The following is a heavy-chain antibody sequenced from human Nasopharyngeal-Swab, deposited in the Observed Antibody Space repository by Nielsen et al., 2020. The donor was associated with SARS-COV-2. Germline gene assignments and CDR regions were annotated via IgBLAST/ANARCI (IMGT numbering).Heavy chain of an antibody. V-gene: IGHV3-49*04. J-gene: IGHJ6*03. CDR1: GFTFGDYA. CDR2: IRSKAYGGTT. Sequence: GESLKTSCTASGFTFGDYAMSWVRQAPGKGLEWGGFIRSKAYGGTTEYAASVKGRFTITSDDSKSIAYLQMNSLKTEDTAVYYCTRETRIAVAGTLLYYYYYYMDVWGKGTTVTVSS. D-gene: IGHD6-19*01. CDR3: TRETRIAVAGTLLYYYYYYMDV.